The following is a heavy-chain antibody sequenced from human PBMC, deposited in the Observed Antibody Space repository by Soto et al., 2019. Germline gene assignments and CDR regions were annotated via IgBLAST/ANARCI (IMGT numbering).Heavy chain of an antibody. Sequence: QVQLVQSGAEVKKPGASVKVSCKASGYTFTSYGISWVRQAPGQGLEWMGWISAYNGKTNYAQKLQGRVTMTTDTSTSTAYMELRSLRSDDTAVYYCARDQPTLSYYYYGMDVWGQGTTVTVSS. CDR1: GYTFTSYG. CDR3: ARDQPTLSYYYYGMDV. V-gene: IGHV1-18*04. CDR2: ISAYNGKT. J-gene: IGHJ6*02.